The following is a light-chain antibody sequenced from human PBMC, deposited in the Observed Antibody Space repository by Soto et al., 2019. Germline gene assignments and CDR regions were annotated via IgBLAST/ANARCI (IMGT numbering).Light chain of an antibody. Sequence: EVVMTQSPDTLSVSPGERVTLSCRASQSVSSSLAWYQQKPGQAPRLLIYDTSTRATAIPARFSGSGSGTEFTLTISSLQSEDSAVYYCQQYKNWPPYTFGQGTKLEI. J-gene: IGKJ2*01. CDR1: QSVSSS. CDR3: QQYKNWPPYT. V-gene: IGKV3-15*01. CDR2: DTS.